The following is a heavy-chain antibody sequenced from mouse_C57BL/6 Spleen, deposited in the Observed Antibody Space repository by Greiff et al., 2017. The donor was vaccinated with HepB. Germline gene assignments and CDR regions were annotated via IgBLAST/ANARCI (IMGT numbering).Heavy chain of an antibody. Sequence: EVQGVESGGGLVKPGGSLKLSCAASGFTFSDYGMHWVRQAPEKGLEWVAYISSGSSTSYYADTVKGRFTISRDTAKNTLFLQMNSLTSEDTAIYYCARVRWLLGAMDYWGQGTSVTVSS. D-gene: IGHD2-3*01. J-gene: IGHJ4*01. CDR1: GFTFSDYG. CDR3: ARVRWLLGAMDY. CDR2: ISSGSSTS. V-gene: IGHV5-17*01.